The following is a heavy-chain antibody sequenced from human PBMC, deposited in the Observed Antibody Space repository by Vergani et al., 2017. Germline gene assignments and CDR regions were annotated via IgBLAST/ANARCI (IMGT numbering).Heavy chain of an antibody. D-gene: IGHD3-3*01. V-gene: IGHV3-33*03. J-gene: IGHJ4*02. CDR3: ASVGKSGQGSY. CDR1: GFTFSSYG. Sequence: QVQLVESGGGVVQPGRSLRLSCAASGFTFSSYGMHWVRQAPGKGLEWVAVIWYDGSNKYYADSVKGRFTISRDNAKNSLYLQMNSLRAEDTAVYYCASVGKSGQGSYWGQGTLVTVSS. CDR2: IWYDGSNK.